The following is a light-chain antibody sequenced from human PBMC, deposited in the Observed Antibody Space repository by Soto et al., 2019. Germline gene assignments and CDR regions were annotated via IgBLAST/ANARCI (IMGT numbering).Light chain of an antibody. J-gene: IGLJ1*01. CDR1: SSDVGSYIY. CDR2: DVS. V-gene: IGLV2-14*01. Sequence: QSVLTQPASVSGSPDQSITISCTGTSSDVGSYIYVSWYQHHPGKAPKLMIYDVSNRPSGVSNRFSGSKSGNTASLTISGLQAKDEAEYYCVSYTTFSSYVFGTGTKVTVL. CDR3: VSYTTFSSYV.